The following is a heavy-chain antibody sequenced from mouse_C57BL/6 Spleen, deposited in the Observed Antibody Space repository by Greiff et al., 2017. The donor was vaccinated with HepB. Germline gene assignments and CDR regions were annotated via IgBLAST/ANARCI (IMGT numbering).Heavy chain of an antibody. Sequence: VQGVESGAELVRPGASVKLSCKASGYTFTDYYINWVKQRPGQGLEWIARIYPGSGNTYYNEKFKGKATLTAEKSSSTAYMQLSSLTSEDSAVYFCARGDYGAYAMDYWGQGTSVTVSS. CDR3: ARGDYGAYAMDY. V-gene: IGHV1-76*01. CDR1: GYTFTDYY. J-gene: IGHJ4*01. CDR2: IYPGSGNT. D-gene: IGHD1-1*01.